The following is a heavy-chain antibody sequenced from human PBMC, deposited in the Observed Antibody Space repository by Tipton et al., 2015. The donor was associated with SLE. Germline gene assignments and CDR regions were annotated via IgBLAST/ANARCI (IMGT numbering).Heavy chain of an antibody. CDR2: ISYSGST. CDR1: GGSISSYY. J-gene: IGHJ1*01. Sequence: PGLVKPSETLSLNCTVSGGSISSYYWSWIRQPPGKGLEWIGYISYSGSTYYNPSLKSRVTISVDTSKNQFSLKLSSVTAADTAVYYCARCYSNYEYFQHWGQGTLVTVSS. V-gene: IGHV4-59*12. CDR3: ARCYSNYEYFQH. D-gene: IGHD4-11*01.